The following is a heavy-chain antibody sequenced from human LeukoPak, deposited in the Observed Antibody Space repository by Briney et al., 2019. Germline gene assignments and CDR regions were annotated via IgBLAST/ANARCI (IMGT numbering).Heavy chain of an antibody. J-gene: IGHJ4*02. CDR3: ARVDIVVVPSSNFDC. CDR2: IYYSGIT. D-gene: IGHD2-2*01. V-gene: IGHV4-39*01. CDR1: GGSISSSSYY. Sequence: SETLSPTCTVSGGSISSSSYYWGWIRQPPGKGLEWIGSIYYSGITYYNPSLKSRVTISVDTSKNQFSLKLSSVTAADTAVYYCARVDIVVVPSSNFDCWGQGTLVTVPS.